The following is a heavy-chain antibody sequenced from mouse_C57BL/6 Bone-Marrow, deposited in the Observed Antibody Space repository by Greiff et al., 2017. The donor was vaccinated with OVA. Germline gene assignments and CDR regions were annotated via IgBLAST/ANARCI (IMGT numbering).Heavy chain of an antibody. CDR2: IFPGSGST. Sequence: VQLQQSGPELVKPGASVKISCKASGYTFTDYYINWVKQRPGQGLEWIGWIFPGSGSTYYNERFKGKAPLTVDKSSSTAYMLLSSLTSEDSAVYFCARSGVTTVVADWYFDVWGTGTTVTVSS. D-gene: IGHD1-1*01. J-gene: IGHJ1*03. CDR1: GYTFTDYY. V-gene: IGHV1-75*01. CDR3: ARSGVTTVVADWYFDV.